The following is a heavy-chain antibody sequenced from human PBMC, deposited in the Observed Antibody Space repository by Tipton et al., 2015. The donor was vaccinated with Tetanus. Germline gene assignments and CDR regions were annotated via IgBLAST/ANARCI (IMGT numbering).Heavy chain of an antibody. D-gene: IGHD2-15*01. CDR3: ARDLRVVVAATPVSYYHGMDV. J-gene: IGHJ6*02. Sequence: QLVQSGPEVKKPGASVKVSCKASGYTFTSYYMHWVRQAPGQGLEWMGKINPSGGSTSYAQKFQGRVTMTRDTSTSTVYMELSSLRSEDTAVYYCARDLRVVVAATPVSYYHGMDVWGQGTTVTVSS. V-gene: IGHV1-46*01. CDR1: GYTFTSYY. CDR2: INPSGGST.